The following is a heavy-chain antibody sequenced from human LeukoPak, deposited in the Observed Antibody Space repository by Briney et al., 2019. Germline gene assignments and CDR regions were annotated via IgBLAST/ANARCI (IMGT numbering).Heavy chain of an antibody. CDR2: MNPNSGNT. CDR1: GYTFTSYD. Sequence: ASVKVSCKASGYTFTSYDINWVRQATGQGLEWMGWMNPNSGNTGYAQKFQGRVTMTTDTSTSTAYMELRSLRSDDTAVYYCARDGTPLGMDVWGQGTTVTVSS. CDR3: ARDGTPLGMDV. V-gene: IGHV1-8*01. D-gene: IGHD1-14*01. J-gene: IGHJ6*02.